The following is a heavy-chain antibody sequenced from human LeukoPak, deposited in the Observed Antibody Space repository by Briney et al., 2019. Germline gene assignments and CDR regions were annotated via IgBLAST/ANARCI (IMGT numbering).Heavy chain of an antibody. V-gene: IGHV3-48*03. Sequence: GGSLRLSCAASGFTFSSYAMNWVRQAPGKGLEWVSYISSSGSTIYYADSVKGRFTISRDNAKNSLYLQMDSLRAEDTAVYYCARDGYCSSTSCLDYWGQGTLVTVSS. CDR3: ARDGYCSSTSCLDY. J-gene: IGHJ4*02. D-gene: IGHD2-2*03. CDR1: GFTFSSYA. CDR2: ISSSGSTI.